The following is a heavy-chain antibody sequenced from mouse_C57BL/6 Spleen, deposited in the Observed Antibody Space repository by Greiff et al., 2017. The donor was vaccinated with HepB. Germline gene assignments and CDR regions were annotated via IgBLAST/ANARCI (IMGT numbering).Heavy chain of an antibody. CDR3: ARGEPRSFDV. Sequence: VQLQQSGAELVRPGTSVKVSCKASGYAFTNYLIEWVKQRPGQGLEWIGVINPGSGGTNYNEKFKGKATLTADKSSSTAYMQLSSLTSEDSAVYFCARGEPRSFDVWGTGTTVTVSS. V-gene: IGHV1-54*01. J-gene: IGHJ1*03. CDR2: INPGSGGT. CDR1: GYAFTNYL.